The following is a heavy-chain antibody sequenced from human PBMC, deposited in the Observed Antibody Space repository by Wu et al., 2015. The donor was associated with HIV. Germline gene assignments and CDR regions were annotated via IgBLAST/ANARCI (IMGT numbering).Heavy chain of an antibody. D-gene: IGHD3-10*01. CDR2: IIPMFGTL. J-gene: IGHJ3*02. CDR3: ARDLGSGSVDAFDI. CDR1: GGTLSSYE. Sequence: QVQLVQSGAEVKKPGSSVKVSCKASGGTLSSYEISWVRQAPGQGLEWMGGIIPMFGTLNYAQKFKGRVTITAEESTSTGYMELSSLRSEDTAVYYCARDLGSGSVDAFDIWGQGTMVTVSS. V-gene: IGHV1-69*12.